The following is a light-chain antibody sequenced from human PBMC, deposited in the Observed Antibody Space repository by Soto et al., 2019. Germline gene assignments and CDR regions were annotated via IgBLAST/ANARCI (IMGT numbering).Light chain of an antibody. J-gene: IGKJ5*01. Sequence: DIQMTQSPSVLSASVGDSVTITCRASQSIGKHLNWYQQKPVKAPKFLIYGASTLQSGVPSRFTGSGSGTDYALTVNSLQAEDFATYYCQQGYSSPATFGQRTRLEI. V-gene: IGKV1-39*01. CDR2: GAS. CDR3: QQGYSSPAT. CDR1: QSIGKH.